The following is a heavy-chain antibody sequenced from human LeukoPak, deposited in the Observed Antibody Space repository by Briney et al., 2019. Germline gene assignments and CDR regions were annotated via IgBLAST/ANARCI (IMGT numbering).Heavy chain of an antibody. CDR3: ARYHSGYDDY. V-gene: IGHV4-34*01. J-gene: IGHJ4*02. CDR2: INHSGST. CDR1: GGSFSGYS. D-gene: IGHD5-12*01. Sequence: SETLSLTCAVYGGSFSGYSWTWIRQSPGKGLEWIGEINHSGSTNYNPSLKSRVTISVDTSKNQFSLILSSVTAADTAVYYCARYHSGYDDYWGQGTLVTVSS.